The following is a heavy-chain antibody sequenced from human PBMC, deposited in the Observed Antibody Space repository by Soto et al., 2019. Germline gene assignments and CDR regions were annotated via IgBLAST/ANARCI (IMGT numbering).Heavy chain of an antibody. CDR3: ARDPPGIAASGAGG. CDR1: GFTFSSYA. J-gene: IGHJ4*02. V-gene: IGHV3-30*14. D-gene: IGHD6-13*01. Sequence: GGSLRLSCAASGFTFSSYAMHWVRQAPGKGLEWVAVISYDGSNKYYADSVKGRLTISRDDSKNTLYLQMNSLRVEDTAVYYCARDPPGIAASGAGGWGQGTLVTVSS. CDR2: ISYDGSNK.